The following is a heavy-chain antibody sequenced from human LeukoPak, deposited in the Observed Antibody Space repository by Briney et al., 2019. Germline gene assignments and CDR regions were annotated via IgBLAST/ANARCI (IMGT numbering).Heavy chain of an antibody. J-gene: IGHJ4*02. V-gene: IGHV3-53*01. CDR3: AKRVYYYDSSGYLNDFDY. CDR1: MFIVSNSH. CDR2: IYSGGST. D-gene: IGHD3-22*01. Sequence: GGSLRLSCAASMFIVSNSHMTWVRQTPVKGLEWVSVIYSGGSTYYADSVKGRFTISRDNSKNTLYLQMNSLRAEDTAVYYCAKRVYYYDSSGYLNDFDYWGQGTLVTVSS.